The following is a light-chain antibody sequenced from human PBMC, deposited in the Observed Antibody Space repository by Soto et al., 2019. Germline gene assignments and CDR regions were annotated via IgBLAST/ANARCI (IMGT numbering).Light chain of an antibody. CDR2: GNS. Sequence: QSVLTQPPSVSGAPGQRVTISCTGSSSNIGAGYDVQWYQQLPGAAPKLLIFGNSNRPSGVPDRFSGSRSGTSASLAITGLQAEDEADYFCQSYDISLSVSVIFCGGTKLTVL. J-gene: IGLJ2*01. CDR1: SSNIGAGYD. CDR3: QSYDISLSVSVI. V-gene: IGLV1-40*01.